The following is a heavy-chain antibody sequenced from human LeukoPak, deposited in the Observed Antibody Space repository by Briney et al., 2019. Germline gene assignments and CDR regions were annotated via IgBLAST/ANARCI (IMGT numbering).Heavy chain of an antibody. J-gene: IGHJ4*02. CDR2: ISSSSSYI. Sequence: GSLRLSCAASGFTFNNYNMNWVRQAPGKGLEWVSSISSSSSYIYYADSVKGRFTISRDNSKNTLYLQMNSLRAEDTAVYYCARGPSGYHNTGGQGTLVTVSS. CDR1: GFTFNNYN. V-gene: IGHV3-21*01. D-gene: IGHD5-12*01. CDR3: ARGPSGYHNT.